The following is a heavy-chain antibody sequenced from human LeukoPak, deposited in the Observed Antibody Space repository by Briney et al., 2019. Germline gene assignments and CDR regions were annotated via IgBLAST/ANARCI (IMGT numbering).Heavy chain of an antibody. CDR3: AIQNGP. D-gene: IGHD2-8*01. V-gene: IGHV3-30*03. CDR2: ISNDGSNK. CDR1: GFTFDDYG. J-gene: IGHJ4*02. Sequence: PGGSLRLSCAASGFTFDDYGMSWVRQAPGKGLEWVALISNDGSNKDYADSVKGRFTISRDNSKNTLYLQMNSLRAEDTALYYCAIQNGPWGQGTLVTVSS.